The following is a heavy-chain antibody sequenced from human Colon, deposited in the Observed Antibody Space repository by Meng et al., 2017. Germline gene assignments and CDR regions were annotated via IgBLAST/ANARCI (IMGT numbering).Heavy chain of an antibody. D-gene: IGHD3-16*01. CDR2: INHSGST. CDR1: GGSFSGYY. J-gene: IGHJ5*02. Sequence: HAPLQQWGAGLLKPSETLSLTCAVFGGSFSGYYWSWIRQPPGKGLEWIGEINHSGSTNYNPSLKSRVTISVDTSKNQFSLKLSSVTAADTAVYYCARIRPRLGGKTFDPWGQGTLVTVSS. V-gene: IGHV4-34*01. CDR3: ARIRPRLGGKTFDP.